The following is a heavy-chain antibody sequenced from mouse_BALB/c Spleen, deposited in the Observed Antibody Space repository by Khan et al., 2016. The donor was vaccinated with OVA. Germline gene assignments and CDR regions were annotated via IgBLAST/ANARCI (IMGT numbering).Heavy chain of an antibody. D-gene: IGHD2-14*01. Sequence: QMQLEQSGPGLVAPLQTLSITCTVSGFSLSDYGVSWIRQPPGKGLEWLGVIWGGGSTYYNSALISRLTIRKDNSTSHVFFNMSSLQSDEPAMFYGAKGVGYYYYTLDYWGQETAVNVS. CDR1: GFSLSDYG. V-gene: IGHV2-6-5*01. CDR2: IWGGGST. CDR3: AKGVGYYYYTLDY. J-gene: IGHJ4*01.